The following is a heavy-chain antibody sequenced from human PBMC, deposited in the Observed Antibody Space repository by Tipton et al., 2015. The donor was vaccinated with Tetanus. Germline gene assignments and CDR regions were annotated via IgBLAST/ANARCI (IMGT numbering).Heavy chain of an antibody. J-gene: IGHJ6*02. D-gene: IGHD3-22*01. Sequence: VQSGAEVKKPGASVKVSCKASGYSLTDYYIHWVRQAPGQGLEWMGWINPNNGATNYAQKFQAWVTMTRDTSINTAFMELSRLRSDDTAVYYCARDRGDYIYYGMDVWGPGTTVTVTS. CDR2: INPNNGAT. CDR3: ARDRGDYIYYGMDV. CDR1: GYSLTDYY. V-gene: IGHV1-2*04.